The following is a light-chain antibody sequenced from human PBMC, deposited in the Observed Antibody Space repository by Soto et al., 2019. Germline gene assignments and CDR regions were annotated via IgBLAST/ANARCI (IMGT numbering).Light chain of an antibody. CDR1: QSISSW. Sequence: DIQMTQSPSSVSGSVGDRVTITCRASQSISSWLAWYQQKPGKAPKLLIYKESSLESGVPTRFSGNGSGTEFTLTISSLQPDDFATYYCQQYNTYSTFGPGTRLDIK. V-gene: IGKV1-5*03. CDR2: KES. J-gene: IGKJ5*01. CDR3: QQYNTYST.